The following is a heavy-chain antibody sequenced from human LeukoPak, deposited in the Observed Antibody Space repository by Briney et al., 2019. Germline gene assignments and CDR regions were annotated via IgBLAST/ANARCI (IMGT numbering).Heavy chain of an antibody. J-gene: IGHJ4*02. CDR3: ARDWGGHGPTSHDY. V-gene: IGHV3-74*01. D-gene: IGHD3-16*01. CDR1: GFTFSRYW. Sequence: PGGSLRLSCAASGFTFSRYWMHWVRQDPEKGLVWVSRISSDGSNIIYADSVKGRFTISRDNAKNTLYLEMNSLRVEDTAVYYCARDWGGHGPTSHDYWGQGTLVTVSS. CDR2: ISSDGSNI.